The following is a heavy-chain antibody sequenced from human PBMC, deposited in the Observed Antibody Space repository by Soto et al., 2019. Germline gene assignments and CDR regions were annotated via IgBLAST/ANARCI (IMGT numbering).Heavy chain of an antibody. CDR3: ARSVEGHFDY. Sequence: EVQLVDSGGALVQPGGSLRLSCAASGFKFSIYSMNWVRQAPGKGLEWSAYITSDTKTIKYGDSVKGRFTISRDNAKNSVYLQMNSLSDDDTAVYYCARSVEGHFDYWGQGTVVTVS. V-gene: IGHV3-48*02. J-gene: IGHJ4*02. CDR2: ITSDTKTI. CDR1: GFKFSIYS. D-gene: IGHD6-19*01.